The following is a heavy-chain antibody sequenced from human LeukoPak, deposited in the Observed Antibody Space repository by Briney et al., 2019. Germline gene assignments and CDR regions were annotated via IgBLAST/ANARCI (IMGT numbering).Heavy chain of an antibody. V-gene: IGHV1-2*02. J-gene: IGHJ3*02. CDR2: INPNSGGT. Sequence: ASVKVSCKASGYTFTGYYMYWVRQAPGQGLEWMGWINPNSGGTNYAQKFQGRVTMTRDTSISTAYMELSRLRSDDTAVYYCARDHVLRYFDWLFPKTDAFDIWGQGTMVTVSS. CDR3: ARDHVLRYFDWLFPKTDAFDI. CDR1: GYTFTGYY. D-gene: IGHD3-9*01.